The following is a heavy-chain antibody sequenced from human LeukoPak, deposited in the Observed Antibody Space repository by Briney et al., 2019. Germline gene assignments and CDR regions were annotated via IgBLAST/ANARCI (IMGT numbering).Heavy chain of an antibody. CDR2: LSGTGDIT. V-gene: IGHV3-23*01. J-gene: IGHJ3*02. CDR3: ARDGETMVAFDI. CDR1: GFTFRTYA. D-gene: IGHD3-10*01. Sequence: GGSLRLSCAASGFTFRTYAMSWVRQAPGKGLEWVSALSGTGDITYYADSVKGRFTISRDNAKNSLYLQMNSLRAEDTAVYYCARDGETMVAFDIWGQGTMVTVSS.